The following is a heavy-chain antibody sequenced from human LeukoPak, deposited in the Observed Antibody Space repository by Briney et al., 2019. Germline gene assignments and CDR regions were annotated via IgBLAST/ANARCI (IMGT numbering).Heavy chain of an antibody. CDR1: GGSFSGYY. D-gene: IGHD3-10*01. CDR2: INHSGST. CDR3: ARLRRRITMVRGVPAFDY. V-gene: IGHV4-34*01. Sequence: PSETLSLTCAVYGGSFSGYYWSWIRQPPGKGLEWIGEINHSGSTNYNPSLKSRVTISVDTSKNQFSLKLSSVTAADTAVYYCARLRRRITMVRGVPAFDYWGQGTLVTVSS. J-gene: IGHJ4*02.